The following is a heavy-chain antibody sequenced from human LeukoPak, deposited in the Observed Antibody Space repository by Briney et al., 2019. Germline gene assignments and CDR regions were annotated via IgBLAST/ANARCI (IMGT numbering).Heavy chain of an antibody. Sequence: SQTLSLTCAISGDSFSSNTAAWNWIRQSPSRGLEWLGRTYYRSKWYNDYAVSVKSRITINPDTSRNQFSLQLNSVTPEDTAVYYCAMMWQRTVYYWGQGTLVTFSS. D-gene: IGHD1-1*01. CDR1: GDSFSSNTAA. CDR3: AMMWQRTVYY. CDR2: TYYRSKWYN. J-gene: IGHJ4*02. V-gene: IGHV6-1*01.